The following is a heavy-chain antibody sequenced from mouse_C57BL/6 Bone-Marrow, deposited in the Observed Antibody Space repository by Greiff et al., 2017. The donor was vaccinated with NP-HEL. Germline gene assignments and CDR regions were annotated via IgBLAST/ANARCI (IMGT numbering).Heavy chain of an antibody. CDR2: IDPSDSET. CDR3: AYDGYYEGVYYAMDY. CDR1: GYTFTSYW. D-gene: IGHD2-3*01. J-gene: IGHJ4*01. V-gene: IGHV1-52*01. Sequence: VQLQQPGAELVRPGSSVKLSCKASGYTFTSYWMHWVKQRPIQGLEWIGNIDPSDSETHYNQKFKDKDTLTVDKSSSTAYMQLSSLTSEDSAVYDCAYDGYYEGVYYAMDYWGQGTSVTVSS.